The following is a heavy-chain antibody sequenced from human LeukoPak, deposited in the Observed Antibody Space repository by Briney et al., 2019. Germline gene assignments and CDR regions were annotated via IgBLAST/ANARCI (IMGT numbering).Heavy chain of an antibody. V-gene: IGHV3-11*01. CDR3: ASMGYYYDSSGYYRY. J-gene: IGHJ4*02. Sequence: RGSLRLSCSASGFTFSDYYMSWIRQAPGKGLEWVSYISSSGSTIYYADSVKGRFTISRDNAKNSLYLQMNSLRAEDTAVYYCASMGYYYDSSGYYRYWGQGTLVTVSS. D-gene: IGHD3-22*01. CDR2: ISSSGSTI. CDR1: GFTFSDYY.